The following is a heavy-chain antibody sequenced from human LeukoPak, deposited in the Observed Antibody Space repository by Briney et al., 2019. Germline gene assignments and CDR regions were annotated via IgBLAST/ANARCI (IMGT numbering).Heavy chain of an antibody. CDR2: IRCKIDGGAT. D-gene: IGHD2-21*01. CDR3: YTSITDY. CDR1: GFNVNNAW. V-gene: IGHV3-15*07. J-gene: IGHJ4*02. Sequence: GGSLRLSCAASGFNVNNAWMSWVRQAPGKGLEWVGRIRCKIDGGATDYAAPVKGRFTISRDDSKNTLYLQINSLKIEDTAMYYCYTSITDYWGQGTLVTVSS.